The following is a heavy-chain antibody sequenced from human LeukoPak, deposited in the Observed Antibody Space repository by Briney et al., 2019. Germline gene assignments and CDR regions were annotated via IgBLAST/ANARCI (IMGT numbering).Heavy chain of an antibody. Sequence: GRSLRLSCAASGFTFSSYGMHWVRQAPGKGLEWVAVIWYDGSNKYYADSMKGRFTISRDNSKNTLYLQMNSLRAEDTAVYYCARDRRAAAERNWFDPWGQGTLVTVSS. CDR3: ARDRRAAAERNWFDP. CDR2: IWYDGSNK. D-gene: IGHD6-13*01. V-gene: IGHV3-33*01. CDR1: GFTFSSYG. J-gene: IGHJ5*02.